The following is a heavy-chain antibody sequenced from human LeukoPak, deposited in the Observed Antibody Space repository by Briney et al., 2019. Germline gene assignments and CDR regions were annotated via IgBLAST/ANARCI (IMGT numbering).Heavy chain of an antibody. V-gene: IGHV1-24*01. CDR2: FDPEDGET. CDR1: GYTLTELS. CDR3: ARGHTRSPDDYYYYMDV. J-gene: IGHJ6*03. D-gene: IGHD2-2*01. Sequence: ASVKVSCKVSGYTLTELSMHWVRQAPGKGLEWMGGFDPEDGETIYAQKFQGRVTMTEDTSTDTAYMELSSLRSEDTAVYYCARGHTRSPDDYYYYMDVWGKGTTVTVSS.